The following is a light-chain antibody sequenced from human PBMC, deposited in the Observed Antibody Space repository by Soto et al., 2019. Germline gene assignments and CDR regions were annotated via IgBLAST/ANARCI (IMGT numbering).Light chain of an antibody. CDR1: SDVGTYRY. CDR2: DVS. Sequence: QSALTQPAAVSGSAGQSITISCTGSDVGTYRYVSWYQQHPDKAPRLMIYDVSNRPSGVSDRFSGSKSGNTASLTISDLQPEDEAYFFCSSYTGGNARVVFGGGTKLTVL. CDR3: SSYTGGNARVV. V-gene: IGLV2-14*03. J-gene: IGLJ2*01.